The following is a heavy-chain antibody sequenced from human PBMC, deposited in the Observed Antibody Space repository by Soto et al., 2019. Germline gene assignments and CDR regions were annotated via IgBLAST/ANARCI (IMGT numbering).Heavy chain of an antibody. V-gene: IGHV3-23*01. CDR2: IGGSGAST. J-gene: IGHJ6*02. Sequence: GRSLRLSCAASGFTFSSYAMSWVRQAPGKGLEWVSAIGGSGASTYYADSVKGRLTISRDNSKNTLYLQMISLGAEDTAVYYCAKDDVEGGSYYYGMDVWGQGTTVTVSS. CDR3: AKDDVEGGSYYYGMDV. CDR1: GFTFSSYA. D-gene: IGHD1-26*01.